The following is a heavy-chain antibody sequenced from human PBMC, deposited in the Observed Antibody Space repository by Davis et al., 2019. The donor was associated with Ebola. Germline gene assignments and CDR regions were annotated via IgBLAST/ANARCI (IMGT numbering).Heavy chain of an antibody. CDR3: ARAELRFLSVSGMDV. J-gene: IGHJ6*02. D-gene: IGHD3-3*01. CDR1: GYTFTSYY. V-gene: IGHV1-46*01. CDR2: INPSGGST. Sequence: AASVKVSCKASGYTFTSYYMHWVRQAPGQGLEWMGIINPSGGSTSYAQKFQGRVTMTRDTSTSTVYMELSSLRSEDTAVYYCARAELRFLSVSGMDVWGQGTTVTVSS.